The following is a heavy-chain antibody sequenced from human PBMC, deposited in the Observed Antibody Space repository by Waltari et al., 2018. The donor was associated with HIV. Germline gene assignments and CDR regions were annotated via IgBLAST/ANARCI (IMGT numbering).Heavy chain of an antibody. J-gene: IGHJ4*02. D-gene: IGHD5-18*01. CDR3: ARVDATWIQLWCAYFDY. Sequence: QVQLVQSGAEVKKPGASVKVSCKASGYTFTSYDINWVRQATGQGLAGMGWMNPNSGNTGYSQKFQGRVTMTRNTSISTAYMELSSLRSEDTAVYYCARVDATWIQLWCAYFDYWGQGTLVTVSS. CDR1: GYTFTSYD. CDR2: MNPNSGNT. V-gene: IGHV1-8*01.